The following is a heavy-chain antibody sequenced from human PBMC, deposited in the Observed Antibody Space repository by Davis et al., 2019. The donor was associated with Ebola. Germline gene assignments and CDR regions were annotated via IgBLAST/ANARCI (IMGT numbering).Heavy chain of an antibody. D-gene: IGHD6-6*01. CDR2: IFASGST. V-gene: IGHV4-4*07. J-gene: IGHJ5*02. CDR3: ARDWVSSSSGSHWFDP. CDR1: GGSINTYY. Sequence: PSETLSLTCTVSGGSINTYYWSWIRQPAGKGLEWIGRIFASGSTNYNPSRKSRVTMSVDTSKKQFSLKLSSVTAADTAVYYCARDWVSSSSGSHWFDPWGPGTLVTVSS.